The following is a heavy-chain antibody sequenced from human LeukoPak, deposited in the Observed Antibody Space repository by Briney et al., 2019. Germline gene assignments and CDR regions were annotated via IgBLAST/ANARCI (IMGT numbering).Heavy chain of an antibody. Sequence: SETLSLTCTVSGVSISSGSYYWSWIRQPPGKGLEWIGYIYYSGSTNYNPSLKSRVTISVDTSKNQFSLKLSSVTAADTAVYYCARDGIREWFGESGGSWFDPWGQGTLVTVSS. CDR2: IYYSGST. CDR1: GVSISSGSYY. V-gene: IGHV4-61*01. J-gene: IGHJ5*02. D-gene: IGHD3-10*01. CDR3: ARDGIREWFGESGGSWFDP.